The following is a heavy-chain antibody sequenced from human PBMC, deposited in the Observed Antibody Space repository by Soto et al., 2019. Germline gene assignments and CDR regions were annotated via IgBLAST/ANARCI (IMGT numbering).Heavy chain of an antibody. J-gene: IGHJ5*01. CDR1: GGTFSSYA. D-gene: IGHD1-26*01. V-gene: IGHV1-69*06. CDR3: ARMGGSFLDS. Sequence: QVQLVQSGAEVKKPGSSVKVSCKASGGTFSSYAITWVRQAPGQGVDWMGEIIPIFGATNFAQKFQGRVTITADKSTTTADMELSSLASEDTDVYYCARMGGSFLDSWGQGTLVTVSS. CDR2: IIPIFGAT.